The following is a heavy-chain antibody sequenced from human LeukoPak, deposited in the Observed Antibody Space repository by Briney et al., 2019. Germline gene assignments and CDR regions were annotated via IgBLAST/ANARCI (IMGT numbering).Heavy chain of an antibody. CDR3: ARAQLWPSFLFDY. Sequence: PSQTLSLTCTVSGYSISSGYYWGWIRQPPGKGLEWIGSIYHSGSTYYNPSLKSRVTISVDTSKNQFSLKLSSVTAADTAVYYCARAQLWPSFLFDYWGQGTLVTVSS. CDR1: GYSISSGYY. J-gene: IGHJ4*02. V-gene: IGHV4-38-2*02. CDR2: IYHSGST. D-gene: IGHD5-18*01.